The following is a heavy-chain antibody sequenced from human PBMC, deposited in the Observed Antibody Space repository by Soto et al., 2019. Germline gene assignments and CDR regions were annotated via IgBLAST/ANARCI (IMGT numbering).Heavy chain of an antibody. CDR2: TYYRSNWRH. J-gene: IGHJ4*02. Sequence: SQTISLTCAISGDSVSSKTAAWNWIRSSPSRGLEWLGRTYYRSNWRHDYAVSVKSRITVNPDTSKNHFSLQLNSVTPDDTAVYYCARGVAGTGFDLWGQGTLVTVSS. D-gene: IGHD6-19*01. V-gene: IGHV6-1*01. CDR3: ARGVAGTGFDL. CDR1: GDSVSSKTAA.